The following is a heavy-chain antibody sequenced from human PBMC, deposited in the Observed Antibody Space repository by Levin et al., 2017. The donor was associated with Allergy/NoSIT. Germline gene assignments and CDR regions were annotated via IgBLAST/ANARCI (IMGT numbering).Heavy chain of an antibody. J-gene: IGHJ6*02. V-gene: IGHV3-7*01. D-gene: IGHD2-15*01. CDR3: ARVLLYYYYGMDV. CDR1: GFTFSSYW. CDR2: IKQDGSEK. Sequence: GESLKISCAASGFTFSSYWMSWVRQAPGKGLEWVANIKQDGSEKYYVDSVKGRFTISRDNAKNSLYLQMNSLRAEDTAVYYCARVLLYYYYGMDVWGQGTTVTVSS.